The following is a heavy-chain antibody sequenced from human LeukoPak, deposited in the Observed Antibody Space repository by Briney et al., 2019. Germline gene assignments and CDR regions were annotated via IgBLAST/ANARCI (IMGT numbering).Heavy chain of an antibody. V-gene: IGHV3-30*02. CDR3: AKSILWFGELPNWFDP. CDR1: GFTFSSYG. J-gene: IGHJ5*02. CDR2: IRYDGSNK. Sequence: GGSLRLSCAVSGFTFSSYGMHWVRQAPGKGLEWVAFIRYDGSNKYYADSVKGRFTISRDNSKNTLYLQMNSLRAEDTAVYYCAKSILWFGELPNWFDPWGQGTLVTVSS. D-gene: IGHD3-10*01.